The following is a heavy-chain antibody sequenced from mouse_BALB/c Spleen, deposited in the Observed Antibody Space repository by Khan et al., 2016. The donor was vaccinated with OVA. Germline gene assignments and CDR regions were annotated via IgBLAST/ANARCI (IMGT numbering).Heavy chain of an antibody. J-gene: IGHJ2*01. CDR3: ARMARK. V-gene: IGHV14-3*02. CDR2: IDPPNGKT. Sequence: VQLQQSGAELVKSGPTVTMSCTASGLNIKDTYMHWLKQWPEQGLEWIGRIDPPNGKTKYDPMFPGKATRTADTSSNTADLHLSSLTSEYTAIYYCARMARKWGQGTTLTVSS. CDR1: GLNIKDTY.